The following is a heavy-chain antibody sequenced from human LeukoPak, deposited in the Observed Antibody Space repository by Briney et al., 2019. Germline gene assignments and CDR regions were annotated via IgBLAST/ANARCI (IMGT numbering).Heavy chain of an antibody. CDR2: ISGTSGTK. CDR3: TRDERGAGRKFDP. CDR1: GFTFGSYS. D-gene: IGHD6-19*01. Sequence: GGSLRLSCAASGFTFGSYSMSWVRQAPGKGLQWVSVISGTSGTKYYAESVKGRFTISRDNSKNMMYLQMNSLRAEDTAIYYCTRDERGAGRKFDPWGQGTLVTVSS. J-gene: IGHJ5*02. V-gene: IGHV3-23*01.